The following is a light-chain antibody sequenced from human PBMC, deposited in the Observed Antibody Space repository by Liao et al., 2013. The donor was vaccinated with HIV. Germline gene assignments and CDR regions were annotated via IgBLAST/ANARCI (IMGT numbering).Light chain of an antibody. V-gene: IGLV3-21*04. Sequence: SYELTQSPSVSVAPGKTARITCGGNKIGSKSVHWYQQRPGQAPVLVIYYDNDRPSGIPERFSGSNSGHMATLTITGVEAGDEADYYCQVWHSYFNIVFGGGTRLA. J-gene: IGLJ2*01. CDR3: QVWHSYFNIV. CDR1: KIGSKS. CDR2: YDN.